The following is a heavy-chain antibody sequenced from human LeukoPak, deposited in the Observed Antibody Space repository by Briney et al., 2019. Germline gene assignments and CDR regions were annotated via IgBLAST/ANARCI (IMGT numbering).Heavy chain of an antibody. CDR2: ISYDGSNK. J-gene: IGHJ4*02. Sequence: GGSLRLSCAASGFTFSSYAMHWVRQAPGKGLEWVALISYDGSNKYYADSVKGRFTISRDNSKNTLYLQMNSLRAEDTAVYYCARGRPYSSTHYFDDWGQGTLVTVSS. CDR3: ARGRPYSSTHYFDD. V-gene: IGHV3-30-3*01. CDR1: GFTFSSYA. D-gene: IGHD6-13*01.